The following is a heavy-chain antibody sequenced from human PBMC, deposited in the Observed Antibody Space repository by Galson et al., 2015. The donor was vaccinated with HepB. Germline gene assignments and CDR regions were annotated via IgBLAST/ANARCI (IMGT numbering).Heavy chain of an antibody. J-gene: IGHJ5*02. V-gene: IGHV3-73*01. CDR3: TMGVDCSSTSCYNVELRYNWFDP. D-gene: IGHD2-2*02. CDR2: IRSKANSYAT. Sequence: SLRLSCAASGFTFSGSAMHWVRQASGKGLEWVGRIRSKANSYATAYAASVKGRFTISRDDSKNTAYLQMNSLKTEDTAVYYCTMGVDCSSTSCYNVELRYNWFDPWGQGTLVTVSS. CDR1: GFTFSGSA.